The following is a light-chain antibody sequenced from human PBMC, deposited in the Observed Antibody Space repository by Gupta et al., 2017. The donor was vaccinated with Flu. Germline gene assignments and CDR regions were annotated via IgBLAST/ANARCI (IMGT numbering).Light chain of an antibody. J-gene: IGLJ2*01. Sequence: TSRDIGLYNRVSWYQQAPGTAPKLLIYDVTDRPSGVPDRFSGSKSANTASLTISGLQTEDEADHYCTSPTPSNNLLFGGGTKLTVL. CDR2: DVT. CDR3: TSPTPSNNLL. CDR1: SRDIGLYNR. V-gene: IGLV2-18*02.